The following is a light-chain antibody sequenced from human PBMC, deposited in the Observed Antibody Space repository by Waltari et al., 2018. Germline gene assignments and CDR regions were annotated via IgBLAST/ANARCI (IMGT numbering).Light chain of an antibody. CDR1: QSVSSY. CDR2: DAS. V-gene: IGKV3-11*01. CDR3: QQRSNRPPWT. J-gene: IGKJ1*01. Sequence: EIVLTQSPATLSLSPGERATLSCRASQSVSSYLAWYQQTPGQAPRLLIYDASNRATGIPARFSGSGSGTDCTLTINSLEPEDFAVYYCQQRSNRPPWTFGQGTRVEIK.